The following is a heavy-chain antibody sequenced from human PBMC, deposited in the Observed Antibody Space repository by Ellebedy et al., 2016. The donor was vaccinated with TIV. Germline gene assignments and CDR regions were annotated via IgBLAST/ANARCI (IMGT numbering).Heavy chain of an antibody. V-gene: IGHV3-48*02. J-gene: IGHJ4*02. CDR1: GFTFSTSR. CDR2: VSADSATI. CDR3: AKPSATYPSWDN. Sequence: GESLKISCAASGFTFSTSRMTWVRQAPGKGLEWIAYVSADSATIYYADSVKGRFTISRDNAKNSLFLQMNSLRDEDTAVYYCAKPSATYPSWDNWGQGSLVSVSS.